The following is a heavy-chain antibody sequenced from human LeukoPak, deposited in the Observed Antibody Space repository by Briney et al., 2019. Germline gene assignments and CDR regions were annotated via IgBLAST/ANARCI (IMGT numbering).Heavy chain of an antibody. CDR3: ARDLRYCSGGSCYGGWFDP. Sequence: SETLSLTCTVSGGSISSSSYYWGWIRQPPGKGLEWIGYIYYSGSTNYNPSLKSRVTISVDTSKNQFSLKLSSVTAADTAVYYCARDLRYCSGGSCYGGWFDPWGQGTLVTVSS. V-gene: IGHV4-61*05. J-gene: IGHJ5*02. CDR1: GGSISSSSYY. D-gene: IGHD2-15*01. CDR2: IYYSGST.